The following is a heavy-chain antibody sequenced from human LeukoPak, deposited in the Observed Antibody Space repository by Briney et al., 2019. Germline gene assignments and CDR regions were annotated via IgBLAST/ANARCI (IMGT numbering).Heavy chain of an antibody. CDR1: GYTFTGYY. J-gene: IGHJ4*02. Sequence: ASVKVSCKASGYTFTGYYMHWVRQAPGQGLEWMGWINPNSGGTNYAQKFQGRVTMTRDTSISTAYMELSRLRSDDTAVYYCARGTMVRGSSYDYWGQGTLVTVSS. CDR2: INPNSGGT. CDR3: ARGTMVRGSSYDY. D-gene: IGHD3-10*01. V-gene: IGHV1-2*02.